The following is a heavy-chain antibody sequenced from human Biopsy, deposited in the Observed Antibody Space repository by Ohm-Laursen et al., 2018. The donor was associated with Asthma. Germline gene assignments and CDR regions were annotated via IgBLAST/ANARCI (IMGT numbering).Heavy chain of an antibody. Sequence: SLRLSCTATGFTFGNYAMHWVRQAPGKGLEWVAVISYDGTNTYYADSVKGRFTISRDNSKNTLYLQMNGLKAEDTAVYYCARDSPSGSDFDYYYFDYWGQGSLVTVSS. CDR1: GFTFGNYA. J-gene: IGHJ4*02. CDR3: ARDSPSGSDFDYYYFDY. V-gene: IGHV3-30-3*01. CDR2: ISYDGTNT. D-gene: IGHD5-12*01.